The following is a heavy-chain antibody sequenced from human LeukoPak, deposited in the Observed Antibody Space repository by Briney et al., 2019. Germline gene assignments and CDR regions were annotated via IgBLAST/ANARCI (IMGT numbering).Heavy chain of an antibody. J-gene: IGHJ4*02. CDR3: ARDRATMVRGVVDY. Sequence: ASVKVSCKASGYTFTSYGISWVRQAPGQGLEWMGWISVYNGNTKYAQKLQGRVTMTTDTSTNTAYMELRSLRSDDTAVYYCARDRATMVRGVVDYWGQGTLVTVSS. V-gene: IGHV1-18*04. D-gene: IGHD3-10*01. CDR2: ISVYNGNT. CDR1: GYTFTSYG.